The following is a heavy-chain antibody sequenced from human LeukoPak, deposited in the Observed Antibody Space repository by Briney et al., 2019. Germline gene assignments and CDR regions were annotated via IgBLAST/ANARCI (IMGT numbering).Heavy chain of an antibody. V-gene: IGHV3-11*03. J-gene: IGHJ4*02. Sequence: GGSLRLSCAASGFXFSDYYMSWIRQAPGKGLEWVSYISGSSSYTNYADSVKGRFTISRDNAKNSLYLQMNSLRAEDTAVYYCARRYSSSWYDYWGQGTLVTVSS. CDR2: ISGSSSYT. CDR1: GFXFSDYY. CDR3: ARRYSSSWYDY. D-gene: IGHD6-13*01.